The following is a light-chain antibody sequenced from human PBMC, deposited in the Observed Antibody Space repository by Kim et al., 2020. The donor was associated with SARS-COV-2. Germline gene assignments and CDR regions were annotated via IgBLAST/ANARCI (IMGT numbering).Light chain of an antibody. CDR1: KLGDKF. V-gene: IGLV3-1*01. Sequence: VSPGQTATVPCSGDKLGDKFASWYQQKPGQSPVLVIYQDRKRPSGIPERFSGSNSGNTATLTISGTQAMDEADYYCQAWHNNIYVFGTGTKVTVL. J-gene: IGLJ1*01. CDR2: QDR. CDR3: QAWHNNIYV.